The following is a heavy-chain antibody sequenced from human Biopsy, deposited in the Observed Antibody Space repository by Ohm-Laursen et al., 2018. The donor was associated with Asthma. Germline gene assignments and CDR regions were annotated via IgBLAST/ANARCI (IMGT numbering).Heavy chain of an antibody. CDR3: AKAREDIVVVVAVSDS. Sequence: SLRLSCAASGFTFSSYAMSWVRQPPGKGLEWVPAISGSGGSTYYADSVKGRFTISRDNSKNTLHLQMNSLRAEDTAVYYCAKAREDIVVVVAVSDSWGQGTLVTVSS. V-gene: IGHV3-23*01. D-gene: IGHD2-15*01. J-gene: IGHJ4*02. CDR2: ISGSGGST. CDR1: GFTFSSYA.